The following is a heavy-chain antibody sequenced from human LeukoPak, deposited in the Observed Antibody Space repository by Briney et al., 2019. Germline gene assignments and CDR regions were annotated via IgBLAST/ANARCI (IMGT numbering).Heavy chain of an antibody. Sequence: GGSLRLSCAASGFTVSSNYMSWVRQAPGKGLEWVSVIYSGGSTYYADSVKGRFTISRDNSKNTLYLQMNSLRAEDTAVYYCAKVGRGPTYDYWGQGTLVTVSS. D-gene: IGHD3-10*01. CDR1: GFTVSSNY. CDR2: IYSGGST. J-gene: IGHJ4*02. V-gene: IGHV3-53*01. CDR3: AKVGRGPTYDY.